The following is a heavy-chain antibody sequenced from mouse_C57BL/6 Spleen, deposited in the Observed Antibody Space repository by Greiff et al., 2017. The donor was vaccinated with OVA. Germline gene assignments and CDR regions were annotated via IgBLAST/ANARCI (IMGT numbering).Heavy chain of an antibody. Sequence: VQLQQSGPVLVKPGASVKMSCKASGYTFTDYYMNWVKQSHGKSLEWIGVINPYNGGTSYNQKFKGKATLTVDKSSSTAYMELNSLTSEDSAVYYCARGDYYGSSYVNYYAMDYWGKGTSVTVSS. J-gene: IGHJ4*01. CDR3: ARGDYYGSSYVNYYAMDY. V-gene: IGHV1-19*01. D-gene: IGHD1-1*01. CDR1: GYTFTDYY. CDR2: INPYNGGT.